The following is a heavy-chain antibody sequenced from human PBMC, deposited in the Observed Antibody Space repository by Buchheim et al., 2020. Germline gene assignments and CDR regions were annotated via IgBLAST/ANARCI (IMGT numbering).Heavy chain of an antibody. CDR2: ISGSGGRT. Sequence: EVQLLESGGGLVQPGGSLRLSCAASGFTFSTYAMSWVRQAPGKGLEWVSGISGSGGRTSYADSVKGRFTISRDNSKNTLYLPLNSLRAEDTAVYYCGKDRGDRIACCSGGICSARSYGVDVWGQGTT. CDR3: GKDRGDRIACCSGGICSARSYGVDV. J-gene: IGHJ6*02. D-gene: IGHD2-15*01. CDR1: GFTFSTYA. V-gene: IGHV3-23*01.